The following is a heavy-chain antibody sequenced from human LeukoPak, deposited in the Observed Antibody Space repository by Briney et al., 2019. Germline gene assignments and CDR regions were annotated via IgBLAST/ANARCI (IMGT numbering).Heavy chain of an antibody. CDR2: ISYDGSNK. CDR1: GFTFSSYG. J-gene: IGHJ4*02. Sequence: PGRSLRLSCAASGFTFSSYGMHWVRQAPGKGLEWVAVISYDGSNKYYADSVKGRFTISRDNPKNTLYLQMNSLRDGDTGVYYCAKARLESCRGCSCDYPDYWGEGTLVTVSS. V-gene: IGHV3-30*18. D-gene: IGHD2-15*01. CDR3: AKARLESCRGCSCDYPDY.